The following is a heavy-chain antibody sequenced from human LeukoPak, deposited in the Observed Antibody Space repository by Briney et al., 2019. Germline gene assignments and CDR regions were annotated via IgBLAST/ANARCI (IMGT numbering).Heavy chain of an antibody. V-gene: IGHV1-69*13. CDR2: IIPIFGTA. CDR1: GGTFSSYA. Sequence: GASVKVSCKASGGTFSSYAISWVRQAPGQGLEWMGGIIPIFGTANYAQKFQGRVTITADESTSTAYMELSSLRSEDTAVYYCARDKCSSTSCYSPWFDPWGQGTLVTVSS. J-gene: IGHJ5*02. CDR3: ARDKCSSTSCYSPWFDP. D-gene: IGHD2-2*01.